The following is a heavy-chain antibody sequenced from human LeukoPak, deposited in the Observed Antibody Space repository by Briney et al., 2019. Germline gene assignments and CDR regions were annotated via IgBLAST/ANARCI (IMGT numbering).Heavy chain of an antibody. V-gene: IGHV3-23*01. CDR1: GFIFTTYA. Sequence: GGSLRLSCAASGFIFTTYAMNWVRQAPGKGPEWVSSISGSGGRTFYADSLKGRFTISRDNSKNTLYLQMNSLRPEDTAVYYCAIGPPYGGYSDWGQGTLVTVSS. CDR2: ISGSGGRT. CDR3: AIGPPYGGYSD. J-gene: IGHJ4*02. D-gene: IGHD5-12*01.